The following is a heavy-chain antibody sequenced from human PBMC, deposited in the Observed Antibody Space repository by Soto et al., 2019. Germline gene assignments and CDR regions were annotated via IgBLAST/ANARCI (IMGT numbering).Heavy chain of an antibody. D-gene: IGHD4-17*01. CDR1: GGSISSGGYY. CDR2: IYYSGST. J-gene: IGHJ5*02. Sequence: SETLSLTCTVSGGSISSGGYYWSWIRQHPGKGLEWIGYIYYSGSTYYNPSLKSRVTISVDTSKNQFSLKLSSVTAADTAVYYCARFNDYGDYALDPWGQGTPVTVYS. V-gene: IGHV4-31*03. CDR3: ARFNDYGDYALDP.